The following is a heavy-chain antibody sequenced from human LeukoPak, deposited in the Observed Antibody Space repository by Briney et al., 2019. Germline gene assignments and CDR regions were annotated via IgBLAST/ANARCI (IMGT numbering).Heavy chain of an antibody. CDR2: ISAYNGNT. CDR3: ARDQTYYDILTGYFSPGCFDY. Sequence: ASVKVSCKASGYTFTSYGISWVRQAPGQGLEWMGWISAYNGNTNYAQKLQGRVTMTTDTSTSTAYMELRSLRSDDTAVYYCARDQTYYDILTGYFSPGCFDYWGQGTLVTVSS. CDR1: GYTFTSYG. J-gene: IGHJ4*02. V-gene: IGHV1-18*01. D-gene: IGHD3-9*01.